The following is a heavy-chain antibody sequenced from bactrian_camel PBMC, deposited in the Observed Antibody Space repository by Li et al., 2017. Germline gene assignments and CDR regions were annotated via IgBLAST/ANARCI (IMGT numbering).Heavy chain of an antibody. Sequence: QLVESGGDLVQPGGSLRLSCRASGFTFSSYWMYWVRQAPGKGREWVSRISGGGGITAYADSVKGRFTISRDSAKNTVCLQMNSLIPEDTAVYYCGRNLRCSGGYCQSDSGLWGQGTQVTVS. J-gene: IGHJ6*01. CDR1: GFTFSSYW. CDR2: ISGGGGIT. V-gene: IGHV3S25*01. D-gene: IGHD2*01. CDR3: GRNLRCSGGYCQSDSGL.